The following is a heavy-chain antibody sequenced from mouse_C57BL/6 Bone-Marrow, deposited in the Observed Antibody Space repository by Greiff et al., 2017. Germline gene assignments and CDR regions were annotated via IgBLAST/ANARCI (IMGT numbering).Heavy chain of an antibody. CDR1: GYTFTSYW. D-gene: IGHD2-4*01. J-gene: IGHJ2*01. CDR3: AKDYEYDGGDYFDD. V-gene: IGHV1-69*01. Sequence: QVQLKQPGAELVMPGASVKLSCKASGYTFTSYWMHWVKQRPGQGLEWIGEIDPSDSYTNYNQKFKGKSTLTVDKSYSTAYMQRSSLTSEISAVYCGAKDYEYDGGDYFDDWGQGTTLTVSS. CDR2: IDPSDSYT.